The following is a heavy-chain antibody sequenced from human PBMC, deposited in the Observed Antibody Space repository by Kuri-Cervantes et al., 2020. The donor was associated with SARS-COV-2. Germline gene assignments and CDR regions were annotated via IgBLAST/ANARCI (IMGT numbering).Heavy chain of an antibody. Sequence: GSLRLSCTVSGGSISSYYWSWIRQPPGKGLEWIGYIYYSGSTNHNPSLKSRVTISVDTSKNQFSLKLSSVTAADTAVYYCATTGGNSALGYFDYWGQGTLVTVSS. D-gene: IGHD4-23*01. CDR3: ATTGGNSALGYFDY. CDR2: IYYSGST. V-gene: IGHV4-59*08. J-gene: IGHJ4*02. CDR1: GGSISSYY.